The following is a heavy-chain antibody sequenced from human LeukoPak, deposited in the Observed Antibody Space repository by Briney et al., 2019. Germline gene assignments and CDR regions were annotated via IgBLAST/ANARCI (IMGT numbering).Heavy chain of an antibody. V-gene: IGHV1-8*01. CDR3: ARGRGIVVVPRNWFDP. D-gene: IGHD2-2*01. Sequence: ASVKVSCKASGYTFTSYGINWVRQATGQGLEWMGWMNPNSGNTGYAQKFQGRVTMTRNTSISTAYMELSSLRSEDTAVYYCARGRGIVVVPRNWFDPWGQGPLVTVSS. J-gene: IGHJ5*02. CDR1: GYTFTSYG. CDR2: MNPNSGNT.